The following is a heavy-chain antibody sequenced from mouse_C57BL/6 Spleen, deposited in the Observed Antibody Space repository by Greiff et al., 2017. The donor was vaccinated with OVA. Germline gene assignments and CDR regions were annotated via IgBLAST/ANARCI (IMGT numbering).Heavy chain of an antibody. J-gene: IGHJ1*03. CDR3: ARLGTTVVATRDFDV. V-gene: IGHV1-53*01. Sequence: QVQLQQPGPELVKPGASVKLSCKASGYTFTSYWMHWVKQRPGQGLEWIGNINPSNGGTNYNEKFKSKATLTVDKSSSTAYMQPRSRTSEDSAVYYCARLGTTVVATRDFDVWGTVTTVTVSS. CDR1: GYTFTSYW. CDR2: INPSNGGT. D-gene: IGHD1-1*01.